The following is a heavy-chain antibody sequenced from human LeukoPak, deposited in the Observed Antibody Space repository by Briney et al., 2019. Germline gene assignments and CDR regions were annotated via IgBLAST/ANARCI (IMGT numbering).Heavy chain of an antibody. CDR2: INPNSGGT. V-gene: IGHV1-2*02. D-gene: IGHD2-15*01. J-gene: IGHJ4*02. Sequence: ASVKVSCKASGGTFSSYAISWVRQAPGQGLEWMGLINPNSGGTNYAQKFQGRVTMTRDTSISTAYMELSRLRSDDTAGYYCGRGPPLTSCYYYGARGTLAPVS. CDR1: GGTFSSYA. CDR3: GRGPPLTSCYYY.